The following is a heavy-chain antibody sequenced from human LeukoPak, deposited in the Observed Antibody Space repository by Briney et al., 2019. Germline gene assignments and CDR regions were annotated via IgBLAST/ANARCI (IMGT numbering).Heavy chain of an antibody. D-gene: IGHD6-19*01. Sequence: ASVKVSCKASGYSFTSHYIHWLRQAPGQGLEWMGIINPSGGSTDYAQKFQGRVTMTRDASTSTVYMELSSLRFEDTAVYYCARDWGIEGRDIPVAGRSDYYFGLDVWGPGTTVTVSS. J-gene: IGHJ6*02. CDR2: INPSGGST. V-gene: IGHV1-46*01. CDR3: ARDWGIEGRDIPVAGRSDYYFGLDV. CDR1: GYSFTSHY.